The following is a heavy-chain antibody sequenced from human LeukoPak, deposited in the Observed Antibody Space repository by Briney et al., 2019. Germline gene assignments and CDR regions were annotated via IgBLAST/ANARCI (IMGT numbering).Heavy chain of an antibody. CDR3: ARDPRSYTGYDETFDY. J-gene: IGHJ4*02. D-gene: IGHD5-12*01. V-gene: IGHV4-34*01. CDR1: GGSFSGYY. Sequence: SETLSLTCAVYGGSFSGYYWSWIRQPPGKGLEWIGEISHSGSTNYNPPLKSPVTMSLDTSEDQFSLKLSSVTAADTAVYYCARDPRSYTGYDETFDYWGQGTLVTVSS. CDR2: ISHSGST.